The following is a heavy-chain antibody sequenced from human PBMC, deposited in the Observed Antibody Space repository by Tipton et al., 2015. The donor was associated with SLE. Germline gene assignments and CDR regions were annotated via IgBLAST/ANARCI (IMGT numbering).Heavy chain of an antibody. CDR1: GGSTNSYY. CDR2: IYDSGST. CDR3: VGYCTSTSCYEARGGMDV. Sequence: TLSLTCTVSGGSTNSYYWTWIRQPPGKGLEWIGRIYDSGSTNYNPSLKSRVTLSQDTSKNQFSLKLSSVTAADTAVYYCVGYCTSTSCYEARGGMDVWGQGTTVTVSS. J-gene: IGHJ6*02. V-gene: IGHV4-59*01. D-gene: IGHD2-2*01.